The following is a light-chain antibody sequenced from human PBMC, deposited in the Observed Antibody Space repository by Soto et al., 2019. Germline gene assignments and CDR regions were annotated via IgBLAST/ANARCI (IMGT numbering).Light chain of an antibody. V-gene: IGLV1-47*01. CDR3: AVWDDSLDGVV. J-gene: IGLJ2*01. CDR1: SVNIGSNY. Sequence: QSVLTQPPSASATPGQGVTISCSGSSVNIGSNYVYWYQQLPGTAPKLLIYRNGQRPSGVPDRLSGSKSGTSASLAISGLRSEDEADYYCAVWDDSLDGVVFGGGTKLTVL. CDR2: RNG.